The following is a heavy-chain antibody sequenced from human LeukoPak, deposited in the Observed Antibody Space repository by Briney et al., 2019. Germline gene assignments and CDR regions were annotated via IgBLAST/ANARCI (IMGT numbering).Heavy chain of an antibody. CDR3: AKSVWNYAYYYYYGMDV. CDR2: ISGSGGST. CDR1: GFTFSSYA. D-gene: IGHD1-7*01. J-gene: IGHJ6*02. V-gene: IGHV3-23*01. Sequence: TGGSVRLSCAASGFTFSSYAMSWVLQAPGKGLEWVSAISGSGGSTYYADSVKGRFTISRDNSKNTLYLQMNSLRAEDTAVYYCAKSVWNYAYYYYYGMDVWGQGTTVTVSS.